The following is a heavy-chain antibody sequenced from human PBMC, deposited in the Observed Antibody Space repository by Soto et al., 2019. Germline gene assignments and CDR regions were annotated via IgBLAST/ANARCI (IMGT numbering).Heavy chain of an antibody. Sequence: VSVKVSCKASGGTFSSYAISWVRQAPGQGLEWMGGINPSGGSTSYAQKFQGRVTMTRDTSTSTVYMEPSSLRSEDTAVYYCAISARGNYYDSSGFDLADAFDIWGQGTMVTVSS. J-gene: IGHJ3*02. D-gene: IGHD3-22*01. CDR1: GGTFSSYA. V-gene: IGHV1-46*01. CDR2: INPSGGST. CDR3: AISARGNYYDSSGFDLADAFDI.